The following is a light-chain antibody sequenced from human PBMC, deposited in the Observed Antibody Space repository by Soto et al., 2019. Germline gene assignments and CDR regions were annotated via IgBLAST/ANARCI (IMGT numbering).Light chain of an antibody. CDR1: QSISSY. J-gene: IGKJ5*01. V-gene: IGKV3-11*01. CDR3: QQRSNWPPIT. Sequence: EIVLTQSPATLSLSPGERATLSCRASQSISSYLAWYQQKPGQAPRLLIYDASNRATGIPARFSGSGSGTDFTLTISSLEPEDCAVYYCQQRSNWPPITFGYGTRLEIK. CDR2: DAS.